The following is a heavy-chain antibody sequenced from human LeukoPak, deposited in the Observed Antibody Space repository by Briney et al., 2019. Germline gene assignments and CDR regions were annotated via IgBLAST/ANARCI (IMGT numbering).Heavy chain of an antibody. V-gene: IGHV5-51*01. D-gene: IGHD3-22*01. CDR3: ARVDWDSSGWEHNWFDP. J-gene: IGHJ5*02. CDR2: IYPGNSDT. CDR1: GYSFPTYW. Sequence: GESLKISCKGSGYSFPTYWIGWVRQMPGKGLEWMGIIYPGNSDTRYSSPFQGQVTISVDKSISTAYLQWSSLKASDTAMYYCARVDWDSSGWEHNWFDPWGQGTLVTVSS.